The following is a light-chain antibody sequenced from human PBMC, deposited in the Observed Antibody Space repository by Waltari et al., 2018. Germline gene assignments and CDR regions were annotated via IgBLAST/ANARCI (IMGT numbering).Light chain of an antibody. CDR1: SSDVGGYNY. V-gene: IGLV2-14*03. J-gene: IGLJ1*01. CDR3: SSYRKSSTAGGV. Sequence: QSALTQPASVSGSPGQSITISCTGTSSDVGGYNYVSWYQQHPGKAPKLMIYDFTNRASGVSSRVTGSKSGNTASLTISGLQTDDEADYYCSSYRKSSTAGGVFGTGTKVTVL. CDR2: DFT.